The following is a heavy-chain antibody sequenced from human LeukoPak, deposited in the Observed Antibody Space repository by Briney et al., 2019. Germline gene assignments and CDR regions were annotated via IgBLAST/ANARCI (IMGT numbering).Heavy chain of an antibody. D-gene: IGHD2-2*01. CDR3: ARRLYCSSTSCYYFYYYGMDV. CDR1: GGSISSSSYY. CDR2: IYYSGST. V-gene: IGHV4-39*01. Sequence: PSETLSLTCTVSGGSISSSSYYWGWIRRPPGKGLEWIGSIYYSGSTYYNPSLKSRVTISVDTSKNQFSLKLSSVTAADTAVYYCARRLYCSSTSCYYFYYYGMDVWGQGTTVTVSS. J-gene: IGHJ6*02.